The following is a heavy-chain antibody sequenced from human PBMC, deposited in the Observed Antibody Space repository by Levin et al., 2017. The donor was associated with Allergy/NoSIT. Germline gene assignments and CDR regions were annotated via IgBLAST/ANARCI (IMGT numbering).Heavy chain of an antibody. D-gene: IGHD3-10*01. J-gene: IGHJ4*02. CDR1: GFTYTSYW. V-gene: IGHV3-74*03. CDR2: INIDGSRI. Sequence: GGSLRLSCEASGFTYTSYWMHWVRQAPGKGLVWVSRINIDGSRITYADSVEGRFTISRDNAQNTLYLQMNSLTAPDTAMYYCARTSGESAIDYWGQGTLVTVSS. CDR3: ARTSGESAIDY.